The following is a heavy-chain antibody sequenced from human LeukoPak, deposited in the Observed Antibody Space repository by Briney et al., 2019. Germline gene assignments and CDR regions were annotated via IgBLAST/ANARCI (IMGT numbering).Heavy chain of an antibody. D-gene: IGHD6-13*01. CDR2: INHSGST. V-gene: IGHV4-34*01. CDR3: ARGDRIRIAAAGKIFDY. Sequence: SETLSLTCAAYGGSFSGYYWSWIRQPPGKGLEWIGEINHSGSTNYNPSLKSRVTISVDTSKNQFSLKLSSVTAADTAVYYCARGDRIRIAAAGKIFDYWGQGTLVTVSS. J-gene: IGHJ4*02. CDR1: GGSFSGYY.